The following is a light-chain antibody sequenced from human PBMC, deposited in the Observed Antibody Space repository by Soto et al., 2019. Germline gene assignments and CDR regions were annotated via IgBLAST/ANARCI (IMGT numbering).Light chain of an antibody. CDR1: SSDIGGYNF. Sequence: QSALTQPASVSGPPGQSITISCTGTSSDIGGYNFVSWYQQHPGKAPKLLIYEVRHRPSGISNRFSGSKSGNTASLTISGLQAEDEADYYCISYSSSSTLYVFGPGTKVTVL. J-gene: IGLJ1*01. CDR2: EVR. CDR3: ISYSSSSTLYV. V-gene: IGLV2-14*01.